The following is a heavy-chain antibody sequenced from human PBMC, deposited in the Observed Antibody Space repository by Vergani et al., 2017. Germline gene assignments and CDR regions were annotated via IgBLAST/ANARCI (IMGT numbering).Heavy chain of an antibody. CDR1: GFTLSSYA. Sequence: EVQLLESGGGLVQPGGSLRLSCAASGFTLSSYAMSWVRQAPGKGLEWVSAISGSGGSTYYADSVKGRFTISRDNSKNTLYLQMNSLRAEDTAVYYCAKDRSGYYPYYYYYGMDVWGQGTTVTVSS. CDR3: AKDRSGYYPYYYYYGMDV. J-gene: IGHJ6*02. D-gene: IGHD3-3*01. CDR2: ISGSGGST. V-gene: IGHV3-23*01.